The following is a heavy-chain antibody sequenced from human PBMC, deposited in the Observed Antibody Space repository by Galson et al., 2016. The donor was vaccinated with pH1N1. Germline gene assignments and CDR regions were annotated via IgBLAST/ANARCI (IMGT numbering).Heavy chain of an antibody. D-gene: IGHD3-22*01. Sequence: SLRLSCAASKFTFSQYWMSWVRQAPGKGLEWVANIKLDGTKKYYVDSVRGRFTISRANAKNSLFLQMDSLRAEDTAVYYCARSLQYYDPYYLDYWGQGTLVSVSS. CDR2: IKLDGTKK. J-gene: IGHJ4*02. CDR1: KFTFSQYW. CDR3: ARSLQYYDPYYLDY. V-gene: IGHV3-7*01.